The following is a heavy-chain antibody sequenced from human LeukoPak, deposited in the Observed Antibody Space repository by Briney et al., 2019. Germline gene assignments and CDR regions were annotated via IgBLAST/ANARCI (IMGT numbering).Heavy chain of an antibody. CDR2: ISGSGGST. CDR1: GFAFSSCW. CDR3: AKVGPFYDSSGYYAFDI. J-gene: IGHJ3*02. Sequence: GGSLRLSCAASGFAFSSCWMHWVRQAPGKGLEWVSAISGSGGSTYYADSVKGRFTISKDNSKNTLYLQMNSLRAEDTAVYYCAKVGPFYDSSGYYAFDIWGQGTMVTVSS. V-gene: IGHV3-23*01. D-gene: IGHD3-22*01.